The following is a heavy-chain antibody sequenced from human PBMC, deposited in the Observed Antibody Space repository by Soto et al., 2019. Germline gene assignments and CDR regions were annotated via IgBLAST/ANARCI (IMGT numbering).Heavy chain of an antibody. CDR3: ARGNSPVNVY. CDR2: ITSIDTTV. Sequence: EVQLVESGGGLVQPGGSLRLSCAASGFTFSSSEMNWVRQAPGKGLEWIAYITSIDTTVYYADSVKGRFTISRDNAKNSLYLQMNSLRAEDTAVYYCARGNSPVNVYWGQGILVTVSS. V-gene: IGHV3-48*03. J-gene: IGHJ4*02. CDR1: GFTFSSSE. D-gene: IGHD2-21*01.